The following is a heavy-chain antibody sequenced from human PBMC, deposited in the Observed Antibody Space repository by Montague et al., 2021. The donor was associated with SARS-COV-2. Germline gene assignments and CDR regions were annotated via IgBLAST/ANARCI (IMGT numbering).Heavy chain of an antibody. CDR3: ARLRDGVVPSPILGVGPYYSYYYMDV. J-gene: IGHJ6*03. CDR1: GTSFSGYY. D-gene: IGHD3-10*01. CDR2: INHGGST. Sequence: TLSLTCAVHGTSFSGYYWNWIRQPPGKGLEWIGEINHGGSTNYSPSLKSRLTISADTSKNQFSLKLTSVAAADTAVYYCARLRDGVVPSPILGVGPYYSYYYMDVWGRGTTVTVSS. V-gene: IGHV4-34*01.